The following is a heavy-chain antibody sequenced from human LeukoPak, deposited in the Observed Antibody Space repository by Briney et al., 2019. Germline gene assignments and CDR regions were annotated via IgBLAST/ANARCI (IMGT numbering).Heavy chain of an antibody. D-gene: IGHD6-13*01. CDR1: GFAVSSNY. J-gene: IGHJ6*03. CDR2: ISSSSSYI. CDR3: AKTRQQLFYYYYMDV. V-gene: IGHV3-21*01. Sequence: GGSLRLSCAASGFAVSSNYMSWVRQAPGKGLEWVSSISSSSSYIYYADSVKGRFTISRDNSKNTLYLQMNSLRAEDTAVYYCAKTRQQLFYYYYMDVWGKGTTVTVSS.